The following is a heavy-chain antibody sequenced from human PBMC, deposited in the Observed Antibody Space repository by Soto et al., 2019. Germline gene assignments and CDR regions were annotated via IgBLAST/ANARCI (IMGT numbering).Heavy chain of an antibody. Sequence: GGSLRLSCAASGFGFSSYGMHWVRQAPGKGLEWVAAISHDGSQKFYGDSVKGRFTISRDNPKKTLDLQMDSLRAEDTAVYYCAKDEGSGSYYVTGDYWGQGTLVTVSS. CDR1: GFGFSSYG. J-gene: IGHJ4*02. CDR2: ISHDGSQK. V-gene: IGHV3-30*18. CDR3: AKDEGSGSYYVTGDY. D-gene: IGHD3-10*01.